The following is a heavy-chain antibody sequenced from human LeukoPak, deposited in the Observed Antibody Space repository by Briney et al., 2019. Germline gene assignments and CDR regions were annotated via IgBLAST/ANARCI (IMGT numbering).Heavy chain of an antibody. CDR1: GFTLSNHY. J-gene: IGHJ4*02. V-gene: IGHV3-11*01. D-gene: IGHD7-27*01. Sequence: GGSLRLSCTASGFTLSNHYMTWIRQAPGKGLQYLSYLSQTGIDIFYSYSVKGRFSVSRDNAKNSLYLQMNSLRADDTAVYYCTRGHWGFDYWGQGTLVTVSS. CDR3: TRGHWGFDY. CDR2: LSQTGIDI.